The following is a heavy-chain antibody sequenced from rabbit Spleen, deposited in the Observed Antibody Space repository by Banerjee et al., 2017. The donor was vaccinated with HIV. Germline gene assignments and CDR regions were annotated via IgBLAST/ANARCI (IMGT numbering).Heavy chain of an antibody. CDR1: GFSFSNSYY. CDR3: ARSYVGYGYMTRLDL. V-gene: IGHV1S40*01. J-gene: IGHJ3*01. Sequence: QSLEESGGGLVKPGASLTLTCTASGFSFSNSYYLCWVRQAPGKGLECIACIYGGSSGSTYYASWAKGRFTISKTSSTTVTLQMTSLTAADTATYFCARSYVGYGYMTRLDLWGPGTLVTVS. CDR2: IYGGSSGST. D-gene: IGHD6-1*01.